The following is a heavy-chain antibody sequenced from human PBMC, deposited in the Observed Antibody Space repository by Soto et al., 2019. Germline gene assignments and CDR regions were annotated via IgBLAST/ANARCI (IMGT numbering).Heavy chain of an antibody. D-gene: IGHD6-13*01. CDR3: ARDQGSHPGD. CDR2: IDHSGSS. V-gene: IGHV4-4*02. J-gene: IGHJ4*02. CDR1: GLSISSGDW. Sequence: QVQLQESGPGLVRPSGTVSLTCAVSGLSISSGDWWSWVRQPPGKGLEWIGEIDHSGSSNYNPSLKSRVTLSVVPSKDLFSLTLISVTAADTAFYYCARDQGSHPGDWGQGTLVSVSS.